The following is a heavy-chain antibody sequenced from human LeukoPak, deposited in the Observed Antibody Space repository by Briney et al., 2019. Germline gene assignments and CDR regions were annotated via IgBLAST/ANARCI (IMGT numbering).Heavy chain of an antibody. J-gene: IGHJ6*04. V-gene: IGHV3-53*01. CDR3: ARSPRDYDILTGRMGFYYGMDV. Sequence: GGSLRLSCAASGFTVSSNYMSWVRQAPGKGLGWVSVIYSGGSTYYADSVKGRYTISRDNSKNTLYLQMNSLRAEDTAVYYCARSPRDYDILTGRMGFYYGMDVWGKGTTVTVSS. CDR1: GFTVSSNY. CDR2: IYSGGST. D-gene: IGHD3-9*01.